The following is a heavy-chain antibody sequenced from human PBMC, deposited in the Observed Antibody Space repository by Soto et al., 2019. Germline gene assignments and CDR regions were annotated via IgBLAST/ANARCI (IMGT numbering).Heavy chain of an antibody. CDR1: GGSFSGYD. CDR3: ARLVREDSYYYGMDV. J-gene: IGHJ6*02. D-gene: IGHD3-10*01. CDR2: INHSGST. Sequence: SETLSLTCAVYGGSFSGYDWSWMRKPPGKGREWIGEINHSGSTNYNPSLKSRVTISVDTSKNQCSLKLSSVTAADRAVYYCARLVREDSYYYGMDVWGQGTTVPVSS. V-gene: IGHV4-34*01.